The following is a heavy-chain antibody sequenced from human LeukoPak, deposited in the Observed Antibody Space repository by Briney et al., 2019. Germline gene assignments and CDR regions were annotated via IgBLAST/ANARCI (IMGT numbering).Heavy chain of an antibody. V-gene: IGHV1-2*02. CDR3: ARADHVDTAMVGDY. J-gene: IGHJ4*02. CDR1: GYTFTGYY. D-gene: IGHD5-18*01. Sequence: ASVKVSCKASGYTFTGYYVHWVRQAPGQGLEWMGWINPNSGGTNYAQKFQGRVTMTRDTSISTAYMELSRLRSDDTAVYYCARADHVDTAMVGDYWGQGTLVTVSS. CDR2: INPNSGGT.